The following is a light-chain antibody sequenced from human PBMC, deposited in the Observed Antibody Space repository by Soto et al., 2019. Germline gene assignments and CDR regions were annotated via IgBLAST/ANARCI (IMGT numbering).Light chain of an antibody. CDR3: TSWTTSTTMI. J-gene: IGLJ2*01. CDR2: DVN. CDR1: SSDIGAYNF. Sequence: QSSLTQPASMSGSSGHTITISCTGPSSDIGAYNFVSWYQQHPGKAPKLMLYDVNIRPSGVSNRFSGSKSGNTASLTISGLQAEDEADYYCTSWTTSTTMIFGGGT. V-gene: IGLV2-14*03.